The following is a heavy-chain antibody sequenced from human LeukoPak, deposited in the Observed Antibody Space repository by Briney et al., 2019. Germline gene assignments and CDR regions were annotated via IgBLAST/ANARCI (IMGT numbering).Heavy chain of an antibody. CDR2: ISNDGTYR. Sequence: PGGSLRLSCAASGFTFSSYGMHWVRQAPGKGLEWVAVISNDGTYRNYAASVKGRFSMSRDSLQNTLYLQMNGLRPEDTAVYYCARDLKFERDGYNFGYYFDYWGQGALVTVSS. CDR3: ARDLKFERDGYNFGYYFDY. CDR1: GFTFSSYG. D-gene: IGHD5-24*01. J-gene: IGHJ4*02. V-gene: IGHV3-30*19.